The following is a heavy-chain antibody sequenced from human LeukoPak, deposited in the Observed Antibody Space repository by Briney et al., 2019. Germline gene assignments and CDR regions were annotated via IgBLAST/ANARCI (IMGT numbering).Heavy chain of an antibody. Sequence: GGSLRLSCAASGFTFSNYWMSWVRQVPGKGLEWVANIKQDGSDINYVDSVKGRFTISRDNAKNSLYLQMNSLRAEDTAVYYCARDSRGVFDYWGQGTLVTVSS. J-gene: IGHJ4*02. CDR2: IKQDGSDI. D-gene: IGHD3-10*01. V-gene: IGHV3-7*01. CDR1: GFTFSNYW. CDR3: ARDSRGVFDY.